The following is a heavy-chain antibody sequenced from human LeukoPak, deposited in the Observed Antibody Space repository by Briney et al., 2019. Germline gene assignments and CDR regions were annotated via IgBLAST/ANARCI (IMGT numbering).Heavy chain of an antibody. V-gene: IGHV4-34*01. D-gene: IGHD1-1*01. J-gene: IGHJ4*02. Sequence: SETLSLTCAVYDGSFSGYYWTWIRQPPGKGLEWVGEINQSGVTNYNPTLKSRVSISVDTSRNQFSLKLSSVSAADTAVYYCARVNINNWHSCDYWGQGTLVTVSS. CDR1: DGSFSGYY. CDR2: INQSGVT. CDR3: ARVNINNWHSCDY.